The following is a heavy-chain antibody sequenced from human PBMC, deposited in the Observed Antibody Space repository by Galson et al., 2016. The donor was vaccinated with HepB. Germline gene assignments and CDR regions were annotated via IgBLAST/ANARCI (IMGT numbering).Heavy chain of an antibody. Sequence: SLRLSCAASGFSVTRNYMSWVRQAPGKGLEWVSVLYGIGTTYYADSVKGRFTISRDDDQNTIFLQMDRLRPEDTATYFCARGFCGGTSCYGGFYYGMDVWGKGTRVIVSS. J-gene: IGHJ6*04. V-gene: IGHV3-66*02. CDR1: GFSVTRNY. D-gene: IGHD2-2*01. CDR2: LYGIGTT. CDR3: ARGFCGGTSCYGGFYYGMDV.